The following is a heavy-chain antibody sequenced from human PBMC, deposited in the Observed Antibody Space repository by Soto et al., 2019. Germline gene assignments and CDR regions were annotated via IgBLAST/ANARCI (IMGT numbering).Heavy chain of an antibody. CDR3: ARGSSSGYGPDY. CDR1: GFTFSSYA. Sequence: QVQLVESGGGVVQPGRSLRLSCAASGFTFSSYAMHWVRQAPGKGLEWVAVISYDGSNKYYADSVKGRFTISRDNSKNTLYLQMNSLRAEDTAVYYCARGSSSGYGPDYWGQGTLVTVSS. J-gene: IGHJ4*02. CDR2: ISYDGSNK. D-gene: IGHD6-13*01. V-gene: IGHV3-30-3*01.